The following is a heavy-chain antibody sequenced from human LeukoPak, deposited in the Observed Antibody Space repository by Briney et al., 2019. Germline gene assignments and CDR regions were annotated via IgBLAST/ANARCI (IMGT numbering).Heavy chain of an antibody. J-gene: IGHJ6*03. CDR3: ARGSDAGSSGYRKTNHPYYMDV. CDR2: IYSGGST. CDR1: GFTVSSNY. D-gene: IGHD3-22*01. Sequence: GGSLRLSCAASGFTVSSNYMSWVRQAPGKGLEWVSVIYSGGSTYYAGSVKGRFTISRDNSKNTLYLQMNSLRAEDTAVYYCARGSDAGSSGYRKTNHPYYMDVWGKGTTVTVSS. V-gene: IGHV3-53*01.